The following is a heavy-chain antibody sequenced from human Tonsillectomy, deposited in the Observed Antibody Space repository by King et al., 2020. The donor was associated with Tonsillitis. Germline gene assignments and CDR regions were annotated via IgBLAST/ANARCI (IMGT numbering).Heavy chain of an antibody. CDR2: MYDSGTI. CDR1: GGSISSSDHY. J-gene: IGHJ4*02. CDR3: PRYVDGSFDY. Sequence: LQLQESGPGVVKPSETLSLTCTVSGGSISSSDHYWAWIRQPPGKGLEWIGYMYDSGTIFYNPSRKSRSTISGGTSENRFSLKLRSVTAAYTAVYFCPRYVDGSFDYWGQGALVTVSS. V-gene: IGHV4-39*01. D-gene: IGHD1-26*01.